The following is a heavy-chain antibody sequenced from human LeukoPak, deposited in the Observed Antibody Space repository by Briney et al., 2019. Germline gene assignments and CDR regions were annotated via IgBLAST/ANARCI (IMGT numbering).Heavy chain of an antibody. CDR3: ARDFGEYYDILSGYRPFDY. J-gene: IGHJ4*02. Sequence: GGSLRLSCAASGFTFSSYSMNWVRQAPGKGLEWVSRTSSSSSYIYYADSVKGRFTISRDNAKNSLYLQMNSLRAEDTAVYFCARDFGEYYDILSGYRPFDYWGQGALVTVSS. D-gene: IGHD3-9*01. CDR2: TSSSSSYI. CDR1: GFTFSSYS. V-gene: IGHV3-21*04.